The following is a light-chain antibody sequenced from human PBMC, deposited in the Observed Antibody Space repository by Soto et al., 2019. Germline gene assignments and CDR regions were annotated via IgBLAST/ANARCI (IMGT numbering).Light chain of an antibody. CDR2: AAT. Sequence: EVVLTQSPGTLSLSPGERATLSCRASQSVADSYLAWYQQKPGRAPRLLFYAATRRATGIPDRFSGSGSGTDFTLTISSLQSEDFAVYYCQQYNDWPWTFDQGTKLEIK. V-gene: IGKV3-20*01. CDR1: QSVADSY. CDR3: QQYNDWPWT. J-gene: IGKJ2*01.